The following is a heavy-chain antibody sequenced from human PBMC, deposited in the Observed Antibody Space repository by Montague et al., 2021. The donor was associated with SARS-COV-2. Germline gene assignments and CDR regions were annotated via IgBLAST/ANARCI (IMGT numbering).Heavy chain of an antibody. CDR1: GFTVSSNY. J-gene: IGHJ6*02. CDR2: IYSGGST. CDR3: ARGEQQQLNFYYYYYYGMDV. V-gene: IGHV3-53*01. Sequence: SRRLSWAASGFTVSSNYMSWVRQAPGKGLEWVSVIYSGGSTYYADSVKGRFTISRDNSKNTLYLQMNSLRAEDTAVYYCARGEQQQLNFYYYYYYGMDVWGQGTTVTVSS. D-gene: IGHD6-13*01.